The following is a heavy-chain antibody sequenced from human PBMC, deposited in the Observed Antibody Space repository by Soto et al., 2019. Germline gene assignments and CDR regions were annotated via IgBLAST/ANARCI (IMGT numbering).Heavy chain of an antibody. CDR1: GGSISSGGYY. J-gene: IGHJ4*02. Sequence: SETLSLTCTVSGGSISSGGYYWSWIRQHPGKGLEWIGYIYYSGSTYYNPSLKSRVTISVDTSTNQFSLKLSSVTAADTAVYYCARDSSCYDDIDYWGKCTMVTVSS. CDR3: ARDSSCYDDIDY. V-gene: IGHV4-31*03. D-gene: IGHD5-12*01. CDR2: IYYSGST.